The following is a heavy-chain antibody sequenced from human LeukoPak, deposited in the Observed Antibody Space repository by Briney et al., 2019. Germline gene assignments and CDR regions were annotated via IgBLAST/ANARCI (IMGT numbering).Heavy chain of an antibody. CDR1: GDFIRTYY. Sequence: PSETLSLTCTVSGDFIRTYYWSWIRQPPGKGLEWIGYVYHTGSTNYNPSLKGRVTISVDTSKNQFFLKLSSVTAADTAMYYCARASIRYYDSSAYSHWGQGALVTVSS. V-gene: IGHV4-59*01. CDR2: VYHTGST. D-gene: IGHD3-22*01. CDR3: ARASIRYYDSSAYSH. J-gene: IGHJ4*02.